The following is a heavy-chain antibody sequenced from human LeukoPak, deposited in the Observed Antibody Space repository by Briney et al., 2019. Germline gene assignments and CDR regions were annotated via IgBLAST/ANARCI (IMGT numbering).Heavy chain of an antibody. D-gene: IGHD2-2*01. V-gene: IGHV3-74*01. CDR1: GNYW. J-gene: IGHJ4*02. CDR2: INSDGSWT. CDR3: VSFYETY. Sequence: GGSLRLSCAASGNYWMHWVRQAPGKGLVWVSHINSDGSWTSYADSVKGRFTISKDNAKNTVYLQMNNLRVEDTAVYYCVSFYETYWGRGTLVTVSS.